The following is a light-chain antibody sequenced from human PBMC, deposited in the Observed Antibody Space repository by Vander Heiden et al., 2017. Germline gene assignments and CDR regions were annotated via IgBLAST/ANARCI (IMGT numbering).Light chain of an antibody. CDR1: SSDVGGYNY. J-gene: IGLJ2*01. CDR2: DVS. V-gene: IGLV2-14*04. Sequence: TISCTGTSSDVGGYNYVSWYQQHPGKAPKLMIYDVSNRPSGVSNRFSGSKSGNTASLTISGLQAEDEADYYCSSYTSSSTVVFGGGTNLTVL. CDR3: SSYTSSSTVV.